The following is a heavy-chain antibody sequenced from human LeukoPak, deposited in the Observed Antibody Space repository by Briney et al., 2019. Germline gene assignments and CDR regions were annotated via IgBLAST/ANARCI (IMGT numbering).Heavy chain of an antibody. CDR1: GFTFSSYW. CDR2: IKQDGSEK. Sequence: PGGSLRLSCAASGFTFSSYWMSWVRQAPGKGLEWVANIKQDGSEKYYVDSVKGRFTISRDNAKNSLYLQMNSLRAEDTAVYYCARVRDGYNSGGYFDYWGQGTLVTVSS. V-gene: IGHV3-7*01. D-gene: IGHD5-24*01. J-gene: IGHJ4*02. CDR3: ARVRDGYNSGGYFDY.